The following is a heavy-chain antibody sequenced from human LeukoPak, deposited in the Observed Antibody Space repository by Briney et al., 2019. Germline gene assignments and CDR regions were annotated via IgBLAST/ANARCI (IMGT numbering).Heavy chain of an antibody. V-gene: IGHV3-23*01. D-gene: IGHD6-13*01. J-gene: IGHJ6*04. CDR2: ISSSGGST. CDR1: GFTFGSYG. CDR3: AKEPIVAVNGPV. Sequence: GGSLRLSCAASGFTFGSYGMSWVRQTPGRGLRGFSAISSSGGSTYYADSVKGRFTISRDNSKNTLFLQMSSLRAEDTAVYYCAKEPIVAVNGPVWGIGTTVTISS.